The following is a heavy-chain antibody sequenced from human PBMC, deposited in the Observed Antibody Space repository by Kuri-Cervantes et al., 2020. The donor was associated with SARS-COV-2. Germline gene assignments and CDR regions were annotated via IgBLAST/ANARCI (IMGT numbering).Heavy chain of an antibody. J-gene: IGHJ4*02. CDR3: ASHHNSGYAPLDY. V-gene: IGHV1-69*13. CDR2: IIPIFGTA. Sequence: SVKVSCKASGGTFSSYAISWVRQAPGQGLEWMGGIIPIFGTANYAQKFQGRVTITADESTSTAYMELSSLRSEDTAVYYCASHHNSGYAPLDYWGQGTLVTVSS. CDR1: GGTFSSYA. D-gene: IGHD5-12*01.